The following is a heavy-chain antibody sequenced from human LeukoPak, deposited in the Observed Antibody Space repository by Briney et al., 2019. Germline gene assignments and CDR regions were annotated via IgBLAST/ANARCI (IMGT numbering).Heavy chain of an antibody. CDR2: TYYRSKWYN. J-gene: IGHJ4*02. V-gene: IGHV6-1*01. CDR1: GDTFSSYSVA. D-gene: IGHD3-3*01. Sequence: SQTLSLTCALSGDTFSSYSVARTWIRQSPSRGLQWLGRTYYRSKWYNDYAISVKSRITINPDTSKNQFSLQLTSVTPEDTAVYYCAREESETYTIDYWGQGTLVTVSA. CDR3: AREESETYTIDY.